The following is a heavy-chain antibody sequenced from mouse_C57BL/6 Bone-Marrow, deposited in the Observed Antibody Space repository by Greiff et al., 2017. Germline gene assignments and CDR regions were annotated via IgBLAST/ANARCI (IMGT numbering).Heavy chain of an antibody. D-gene: IGHD1-1*01. CDR3: TRAGSSFYYAMDY. CDR2: ISSGGDYI. Sequence: EVKLVESGEGLVKPGGSLKLSCAASGFTFSSYAMSWVRQTPEKRLEWVAYISSGGDYIYYADTVKGRFTISRDNARNTLYLQMSSLKSEDTAMYYCTRAGSSFYYAMDYWGQGTSVTVSS. CDR1: GFTFSSYA. V-gene: IGHV5-9-1*02. J-gene: IGHJ4*01.